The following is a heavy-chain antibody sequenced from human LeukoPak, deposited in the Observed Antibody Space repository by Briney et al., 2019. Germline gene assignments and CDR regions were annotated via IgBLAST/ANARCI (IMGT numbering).Heavy chain of an antibody. J-gene: IGHJ4*02. D-gene: IGHD2-15*01. CDR1: GFTFSSYS. CDR2: ISSSYI. V-gene: IGHV3-21*01. CDR3: ARDWYCSGGSCYSFDY. Sequence: RGSLRLSCAASGFTFSSYSMNWVRQAPGKGLEWVSSISSSYIYYADSVKGRFTISRDNAKNSLYLQMNSLRAEDTAVYYCARDWYCSGGSCYSFDYWDQGTLVTVSS.